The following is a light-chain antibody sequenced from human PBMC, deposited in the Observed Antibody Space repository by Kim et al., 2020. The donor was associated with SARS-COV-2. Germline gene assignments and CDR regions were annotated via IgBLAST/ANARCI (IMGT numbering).Light chain of an antibody. CDR2: YDS. CDR3: QVWDSSSDHRV. J-gene: IGLJ3*02. CDR1: NIGSKN. Sequence: SSELTQPPSVSVAPGKTARITCGGNNIGSKNVHWYQQKPGQAPVLFIYYDSDRPSGIPERFSGSNSGNTATLTISRVEAGDEADYYCQVWDSSSDHRVFGGGTQLTVL. V-gene: IGLV3-21*04.